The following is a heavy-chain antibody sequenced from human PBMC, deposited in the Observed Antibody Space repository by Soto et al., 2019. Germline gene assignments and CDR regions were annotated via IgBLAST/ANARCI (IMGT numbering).Heavy chain of an antibody. J-gene: IGHJ4*02. CDR2: INPSGGST. D-gene: IGHD3-22*01. V-gene: IGHV1-46*01. CDR3: ARVNYYDSSGSLIPLNYFDY. Sequence: VASVKVSCKASGYTFTSYYMHWVRQAPGQGLEWMGIINPSGGSTSYAQKFQGRVTMTRDTSTSTVYMELSSLRSEDTAVYYCARVNYYDSSGSLIPLNYFDYWGQGTLVTVSS. CDR1: GYTFTSYY.